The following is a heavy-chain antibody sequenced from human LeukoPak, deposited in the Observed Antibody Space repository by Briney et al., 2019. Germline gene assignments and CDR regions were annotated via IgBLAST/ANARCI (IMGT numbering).Heavy chain of an antibody. D-gene: IGHD3-22*01. CDR3: ARGAGGVVVSHFDY. Sequence: SQTLSLTCTVSGGSISSGDYYWSWIRQPPGKGLEWIGYIYYRGSTYYNPSLKSRVTISVDTSKNQFSLKLSSVTAADTAVYYCARGAGGVVVSHFDYWGQGTLVTVSS. V-gene: IGHV4-30-4*01. CDR1: GGSISSGDYY. CDR2: IYYRGST. J-gene: IGHJ4*02.